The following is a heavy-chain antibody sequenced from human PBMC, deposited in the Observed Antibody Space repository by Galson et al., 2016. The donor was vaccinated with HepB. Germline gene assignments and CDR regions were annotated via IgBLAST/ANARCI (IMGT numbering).Heavy chain of an antibody. V-gene: IGHV3-13*01. CDR3: ARDGGYSGYDAYGLDV. J-gene: IGHJ6*04. D-gene: IGHD5-12*01. CDR1: GFTFSIYD. Sequence: SLRLSCAASGFTFSIYDMHWVRHAPGSGLEWVSVIGTAGNTYYAASVKGRFTISREDAKNSLFLQMNSLQVGDTAVYYCARDGGYSGYDAYGLDVWGKGTTGTVSS. CDR2: IGTAGNT.